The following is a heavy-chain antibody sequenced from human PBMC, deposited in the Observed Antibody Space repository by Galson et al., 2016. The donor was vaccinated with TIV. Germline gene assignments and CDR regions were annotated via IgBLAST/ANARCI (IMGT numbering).Heavy chain of an antibody. CDR1: GYTLTHYW. CDR2: IDPSASYT. Sequence: QSGAEVKKPGESLRISCKVSGYTLTHYWINWVRQMPGKGLEWMGRIDPSASYTNYSPSLQGHVTISADKSISTAYLQWTSLRALDTAMYYCTTQLPRGSGSPCGAWGRGTLVTVSS. J-gene: IGHJ5*02. D-gene: IGHD3-10*01. V-gene: IGHV5-10-1*01. CDR3: TTQLPRGSGSPCGA.